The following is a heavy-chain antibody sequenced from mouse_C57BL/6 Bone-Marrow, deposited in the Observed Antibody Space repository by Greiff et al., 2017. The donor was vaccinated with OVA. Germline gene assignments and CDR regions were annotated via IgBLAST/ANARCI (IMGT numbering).Heavy chain of an antibody. D-gene: IGHD4-1*01. CDR2: IYPSDSGT. V-gene: IGHV1-61*01. Sequence: VQLQQPGAELVRPGSSVKLSCKASGYTFTSYWMDWVKQRPGQGLEWIGNIYPSDSGTHYNHKFKDKATLPVDKSSSTAYMQLSSRTSEDSAVYYYARTGGRMAWFAYWGQGTLVTVSA. CDR1: GYTFTSYW. CDR3: ARTGGRMAWFAY. J-gene: IGHJ3*01.